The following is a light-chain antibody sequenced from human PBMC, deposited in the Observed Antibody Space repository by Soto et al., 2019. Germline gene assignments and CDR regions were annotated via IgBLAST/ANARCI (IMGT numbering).Light chain of an antibody. CDR3: QQYDDLAALT. J-gene: IGKJ4*01. V-gene: IGKV1-33*01. Sequence: IQMTQSPTSLSASVGDRVTITCRASQDIRNYLNWYQQKPGKAPRLLIQDASNLETGVSSRFSGSGFGTDFTFTISSLQPEDIGTYYCQQYDDLAALTFGGGTKVDIK. CDR2: DAS. CDR1: QDIRNY.